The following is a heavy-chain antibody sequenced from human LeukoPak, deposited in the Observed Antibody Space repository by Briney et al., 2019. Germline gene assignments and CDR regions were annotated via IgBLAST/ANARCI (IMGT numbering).Heavy chain of an antibody. Sequence: PGGSLRLSCAASGFTFSTYDMHWVRQAPGKGLEWVAFVRYDGSNRDYAESVKGRFTISRDNSKNTLYLQMNSLRVEDTAVYYCAKDREGGNYWHDYWGQGTLVTVSS. CDR1: GFTFSTYD. V-gene: IGHV3-30*02. J-gene: IGHJ4*02. D-gene: IGHD1-26*01. CDR2: VRYDGSNR. CDR3: AKDREGGNYWHDY.